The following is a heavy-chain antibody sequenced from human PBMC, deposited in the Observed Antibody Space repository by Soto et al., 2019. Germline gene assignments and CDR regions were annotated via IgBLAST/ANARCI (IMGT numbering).Heavy chain of an antibody. V-gene: IGHV1-2*02. D-gene: IGHD2-2*01. Sequence: ASVKVSCKASGYTFTGYYMHWVRQAPGQGLEWMGWINPNSGGTNYAQKFQGRVTMTRDTSISTAYMELSRLRSDDTAVYYCARVGSYCSSTSCHPGYSGYDWNIWGQGTMVTVSS. CDR3: ARVGSYCSSTSCHPGYSGYDWNI. CDR1: GYTFTGYY. CDR2: INPNSGGT. J-gene: IGHJ3*02.